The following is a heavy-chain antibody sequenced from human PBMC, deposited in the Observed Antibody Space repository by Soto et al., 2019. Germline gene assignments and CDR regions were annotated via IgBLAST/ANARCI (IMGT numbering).Heavy chain of an antibody. CDR3: AKDNYYDSSGYYPPHVMDV. CDR1: GFTFSSYA. J-gene: IGHJ6*02. D-gene: IGHD3-22*01. V-gene: IGHV3-23*01. Sequence: GGSLRLSCAASGFTFSSYAMSWVRQAPGKGLEWVSAISGSGGSTYYADSVRGRFTISRDNSKNTLYLQMNSLRAEDTAVYYCAKDNYYDSSGYYPPHVMDVWGQGTTVTVSS. CDR2: ISGSGGST.